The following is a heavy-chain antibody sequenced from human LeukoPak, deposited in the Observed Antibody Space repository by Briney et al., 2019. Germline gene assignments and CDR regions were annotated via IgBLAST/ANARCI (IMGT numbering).Heavy chain of an antibody. D-gene: IGHD2-8*01. CDR1: GGSINSSSHY. CDR2: IYYSGFT. CDR3: SRENGAFSPFGY. Sequence: SETLSLTCTVSGGSINSSSHYWAWIRQPPGEGLEWIGSIYYSGFTYYNPSLESRVTVSLDKSKNQLSLNLTSVTAADTAVYYCSRENGAFSPFGYWGQGTLVTVLS. J-gene: IGHJ4*02. V-gene: IGHV4-39*07.